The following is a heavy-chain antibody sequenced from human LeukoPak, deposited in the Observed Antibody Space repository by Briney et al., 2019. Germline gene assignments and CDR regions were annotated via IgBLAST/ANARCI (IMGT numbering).Heavy chain of an antibody. CDR2: INHSGST. J-gene: IGHJ4*02. CDR3: ARDHYDANGY. V-gene: IGHV4-34*01. Sequence: SETLSLTCAVYGGSFSGYYWGWIRQPPGKGLEWIGEINHSGSTNYNPSLKSRVTISVDTSKNQFSLKLSSVTAADTAVYYYARDHYDANGYWGQGTLVTVSS. CDR1: GGSFSGYY. D-gene: IGHD5-12*01.